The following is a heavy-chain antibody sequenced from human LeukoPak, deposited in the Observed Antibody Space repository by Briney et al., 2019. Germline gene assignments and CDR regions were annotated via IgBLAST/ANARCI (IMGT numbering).Heavy chain of an antibody. Sequence: SETLSLTCTFSGGSISSYYWSWIRPPAGKGLEWIGRIYTSGSTNYNPSLKSRVTMSVDTYKNQFSLKLSSVTAADTAVYYCARGVLPPDNWFDPWGQGTLVTVSS. J-gene: IGHJ5*02. CDR2: IYTSGST. CDR1: GGSISSYY. CDR3: ARGVLPPDNWFDP. D-gene: IGHD2-15*01. V-gene: IGHV4-4*07.